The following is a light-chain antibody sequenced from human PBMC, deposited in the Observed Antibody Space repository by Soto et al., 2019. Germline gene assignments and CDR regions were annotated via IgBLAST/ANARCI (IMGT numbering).Light chain of an antibody. CDR1: QSVGSY. CDR2: ETS. Sequence: EIVLTQSPATLSLSPGERATLSCRASQSVGSYLTWYQQKPGQAPRLLIYETSKRATGIPARFSGSGSGTDFTLTISGLGPEVFAFYYCRQCSSWPRTLGQGTKVKIK. J-gene: IGKJ1*01. CDR3: RQCSSWPRT. V-gene: IGKV3-11*01.